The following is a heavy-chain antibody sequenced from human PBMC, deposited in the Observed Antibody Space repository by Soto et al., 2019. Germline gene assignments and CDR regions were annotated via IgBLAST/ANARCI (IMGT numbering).Heavy chain of an antibody. CDR1: GFTFSSYS. V-gene: IGHV3-21*01. J-gene: IGHJ4*02. CDR2: ISSSSSYI. Sequence: GGSLRLSCAASGFTFSSYSMNWVRQAPGKGLEWVSSISSSSSYIYYADSVKGRFTISRDNAKNSLYLQVNSLRAEDTAVYYCARDIRAAAGDFDYWGQGTLVTVSS. CDR3: ARDIRAAAGDFDY. D-gene: IGHD6-13*01.